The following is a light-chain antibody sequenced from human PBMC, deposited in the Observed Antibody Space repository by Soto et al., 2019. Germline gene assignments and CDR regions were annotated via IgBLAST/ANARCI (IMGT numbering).Light chain of an antibody. V-gene: IGLV2-14*01. CDR3: SSDTRGKASV. CDR2: EVS. J-gene: IGLJ1*01. Sequence: SALTQPASVSGSPGQSITISCTGTSSDVGTDNYVSWFQHHPGKAPKLIIYEVSNRPSAESNRFSGSKSSSTASLTISELLAGDEADYHCSSDTRGKASVCGTGTKVTVI. CDR1: SSDVGTDNY.